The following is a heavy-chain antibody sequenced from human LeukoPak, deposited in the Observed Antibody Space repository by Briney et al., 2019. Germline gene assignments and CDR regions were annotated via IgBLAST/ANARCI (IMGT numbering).Heavy chain of an antibody. CDR3: ARVAYSSNWYIDY. Sequence: GGSLRLSCAASGFTFSYYTMNWVRQAPGKGLEWVSSISGSSSYIYYADSVKGRFTISRDNAKNSLYLQMNSLRAEDTAVYYCARVAYSSNWYIDYWGQGTLVTVSS. CDR1: GFTFSYYT. V-gene: IGHV3-21*01. D-gene: IGHD6-13*01. J-gene: IGHJ4*02. CDR2: ISGSSSYI.